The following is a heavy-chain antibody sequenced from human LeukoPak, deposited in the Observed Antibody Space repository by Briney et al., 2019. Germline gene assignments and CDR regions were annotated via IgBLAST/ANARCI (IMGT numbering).Heavy chain of an antibody. CDR3: ARRENRAHCSSTTPCYYYYGMDV. Sequence: SETLSLTCAVYGGSFSGYYWSWIRQPPGKGLEWIGEINHSGSTNYNPSLKSRATISVDTSKNQLSLKLSSVTAADTAVYYCARRENRAHCSSTTPCYYYYGMDVWGQGTTVTVSS. D-gene: IGHD2-2*01. J-gene: IGHJ6*02. V-gene: IGHV4-34*01. CDR1: GGSFSGYY. CDR2: INHSGST.